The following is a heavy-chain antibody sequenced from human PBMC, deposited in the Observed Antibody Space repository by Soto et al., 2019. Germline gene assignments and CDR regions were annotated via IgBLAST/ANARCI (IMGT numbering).Heavy chain of an antibody. CDR3: ASIYYDIPPGWFDP. Sequence: SETLSLTCAVYGGSFSGYYWSWIRQPPGKGLEGIGEINHSGSTKYNPSLKSRDNISVDTSKNQISLKLSSVTAADTAEYYCASIYYDIPPGWFDPWGQGTLVTVSS. CDR1: GGSFSGYY. V-gene: IGHV4-34*01. J-gene: IGHJ5*02. CDR2: INHSGST. D-gene: IGHD3-9*01.